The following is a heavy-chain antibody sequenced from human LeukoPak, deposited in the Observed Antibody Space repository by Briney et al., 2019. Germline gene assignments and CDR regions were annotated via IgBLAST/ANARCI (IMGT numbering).Heavy chain of an antibody. Sequence: GASVKVSCKASGYTFTSYYMHWVRQAPGQGLEWMGIINPSGGSTSYAQKFQERVTITRDMSTSTAYMELSSLRSEDTAVYYCAADPLGRAIFHQWGQGTLVTVSS. CDR3: AADPLGRAIFHQ. CDR1: GYTFTSYY. V-gene: IGHV1-46*01. D-gene: IGHD3-3*01. CDR2: INPSGGST. J-gene: IGHJ4*02.